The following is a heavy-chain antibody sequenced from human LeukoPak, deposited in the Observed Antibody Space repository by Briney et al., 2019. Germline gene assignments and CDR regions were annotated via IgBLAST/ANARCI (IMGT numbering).Heavy chain of an antibody. V-gene: IGHV4-59*01. D-gene: IGHD5-12*01. CDR2: IYYSGST. Sequence: SETLPVTRTVSGGSISSYYWSWIRQPPGKGLEWIGYIYYSGSTNYNPSLKSRVTISVDTSKNQFSLKLSSVTAADTAVYYCARVVGVATRAFDYWGQGTLVTVSS. CDR1: GGSISSYY. J-gene: IGHJ4*02. CDR3: ARVVGVATRAFDY.